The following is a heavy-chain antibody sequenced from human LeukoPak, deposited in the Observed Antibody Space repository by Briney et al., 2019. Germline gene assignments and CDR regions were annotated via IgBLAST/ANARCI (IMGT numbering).Heavy chain of an antibody. CDR2: IYYSGNT. CDR1: GGSISSYY. D-gene: IGHD5-18*01. CDR3: ARHPSYGSLNFDY. V-gene: IGHV4-59*08. Sequence: PSETLSLTCTVSGGSISSYYWIWIRQPPGKGLEWIGYIYYSGNTKYNPSLKSRVTISVDTSKNQFSLNLRSVTAADTDVYYCARHPSYGSLNFDYWGPGTLVTVSS. J-gene: IGHJ4*02.